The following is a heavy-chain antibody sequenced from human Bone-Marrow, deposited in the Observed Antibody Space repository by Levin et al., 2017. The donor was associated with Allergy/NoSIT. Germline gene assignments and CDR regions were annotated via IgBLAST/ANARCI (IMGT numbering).Heavy chain of an antibody. CDR1: GFTFSSYA. Sequence: GGSLRLSCAASGFTFSSYAMHWVRQAPGKGLEWVAVISYDGSNKYYADSVKGRFTISRDNSKNTLYLQMNSLRAEDTAVYYCARHGNDAFDIWGQGTMVTVSS. V-gene: IGHV3-30-3*01. J-gene: IGHJ3*02. CDR2: ISYDGSNK. CDR3: ARHGNDAFDI. D-gene: IGHD4-23*01.